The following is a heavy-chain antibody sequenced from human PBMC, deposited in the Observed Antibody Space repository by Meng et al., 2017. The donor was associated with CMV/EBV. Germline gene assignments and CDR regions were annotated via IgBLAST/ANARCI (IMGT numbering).Heavy chain of an antibody. CDR1: SYA. CDR2: IIPILGIA. CDR3: ARDQRVLRFLEWLTGGWFDP. J-gene: IGHJ5*02. D-gene: IGHD3-3*01. Sequence: SYAISWVRQAPEQGLEWMGGIIPILGIANYAQKFQGRVTITADKSTSTAYMELSSLRSEDTAVYYCARDQRVLRFLEWLTGGWFDPWGQGTLVTVSS. V-gene: IGHV1-69*10.